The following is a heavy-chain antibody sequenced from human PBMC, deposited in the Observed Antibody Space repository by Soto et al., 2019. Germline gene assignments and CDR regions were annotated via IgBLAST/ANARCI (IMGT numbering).Heavy chain of an antibody. J-gene: IGHJ5*02. V-gene: IGHV3-33*08. CDR2: IASDGTYK. CDR3: VRRAVGSWLDP. CDR1: GFDFSSRV. Sequence: GGSLRLSCEASGFDFSSRVMHWVRQGPGKAPEWVAVIASDGTYKYYSESVKGRFTISRDNSKHTVDLQMDSLRPDDTAVYYCVRRAVGSWLDPCGLGTVVTVSS.